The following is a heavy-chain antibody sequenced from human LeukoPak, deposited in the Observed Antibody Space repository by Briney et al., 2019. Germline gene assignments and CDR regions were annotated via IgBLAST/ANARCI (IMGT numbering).Heavy chain of an antibody. CDR3: ARLRTIAAAGTGWFDP. D-gene: IGHD6-13*01. V-gene: IGHV4-4*07. Sequence: SETLFLTCTVSGGSISSYYWSWIRQPAGKGLEWIGRIYTSGSTNYNPSLKSRVTMSVDTSKNQFSLKLSSVTAADTAVYYCARLRTIAAAGTGWFDPWGQGTLVTVSS. J-gene: IGHJ5*02. CDR1: GGSISSYY. CDR2: IYTSGST.